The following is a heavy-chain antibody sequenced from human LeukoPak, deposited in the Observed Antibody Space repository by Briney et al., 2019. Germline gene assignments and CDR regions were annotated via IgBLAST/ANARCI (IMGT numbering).Heavy chain of an antibody. J-gene: IGHJ5*02. CDR3: ARKAKWVHSGSWRDNWFDP. V-gene: IGHV4-59*01. D-gene: IGHD6-13*01. CDR2: IYYSGST. CDR1: GGSIRSYY. Sequence: SETLSLTCTVSGGSIRSYYWSWIRQPPGKGLEWIGYIYYSGSTNYNPSLKSRVTISVDTSKNQFSLKLSSVTAADTAVYYCARKAKWVHSGSWRDNWFDPWGQGTLVTVSS.